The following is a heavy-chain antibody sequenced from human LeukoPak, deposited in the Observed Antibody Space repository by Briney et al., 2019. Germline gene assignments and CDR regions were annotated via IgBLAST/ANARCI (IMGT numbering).Heavy chain of an antibody. V-gene: IGHV4-4*07. Sequence: SETLSLTRTVSSGSLNSYYWRWVRQPPGKGLEWIGRIYTTETTQYNPSLKSRVTMSIDTSTNQFSLNLRSMTAADAAVYYCARHGYFGPHYFLDFWSQGTLVAVS. CDR1: SGSLNSYY. CDR2: IYTTETT. J-gene: IGHJ4*02. CDR3: ARHGYFGPHYFLDF. D-gene: IGHD3-9*01.